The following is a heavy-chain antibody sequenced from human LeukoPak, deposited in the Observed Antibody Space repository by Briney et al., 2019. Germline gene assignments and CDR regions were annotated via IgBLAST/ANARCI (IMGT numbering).Heavy chain of an antibody. CDR3: ARRKSGYYGGFDY. V-gene: IGHV4-34*01. J-gene: IGHJ4*02. CDR2: INHSGST. Sequence: SETLSLTCAVYGGSFSGYYWSWIRQPPGKGLEWIGEINHSGSTNYNPSLKSRVTISVDTSKNQFSLKLSSVTAADTAVYYCARRKSGYYGGFDYWGQGTLVTVSS. D-gene: IGHD3-22*01. CDR1: GGSFSGYY.